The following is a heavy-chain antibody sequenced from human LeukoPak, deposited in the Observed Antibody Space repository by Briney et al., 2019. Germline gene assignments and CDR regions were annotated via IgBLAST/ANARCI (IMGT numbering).Heavy chain of an antibody. V-gene: IGHV4-30-4*01. CDR3: ARVSSGFAINAFDI. CDR2: IYYSGST. D-gene: IGHD3-22*01. Sequence: PSQTLSLTCTFSGGSISSCDYYWSWIRQPPGKGLEWIGYIYYSGSTYYNPSLKSRVTISVDTSKNQFSLKLNSVTAADTAVYYCARVSSGFAINAFDIWGQGTMVTVSS. CDR1: GGSISSCDYY. J-gene: IGHJ3*02.